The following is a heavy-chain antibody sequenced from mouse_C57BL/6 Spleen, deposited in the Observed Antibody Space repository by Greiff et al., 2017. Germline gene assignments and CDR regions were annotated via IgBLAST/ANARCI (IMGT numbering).Heavy chain of an antibody. CDR1: GYTFTSYW. Sequence: QVQLQQPGAELVRPGSSVKLSCKASGYTFTSYWMHWVKQRPIQGLEWIGNIDPSDSETHYNQKFKDKATLTVDKSSSTAYMQLSSLTSEDSAVYYGANGNPYAMDYWGQGTSVTVSS. V-gene: IGHV1-52*01. CDR3: ANGNPYAMDY. CDR2: IDPSDSET. J-gene: IGHJ4*01. D-gene: IGHD2-1*01.